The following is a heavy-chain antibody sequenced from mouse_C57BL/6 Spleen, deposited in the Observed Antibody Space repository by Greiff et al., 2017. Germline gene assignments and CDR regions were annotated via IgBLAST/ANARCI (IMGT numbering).Heavy chain of an antibody. V-gene: IGHV1-81*01. CDR1: GYTFTSYG. J-gene: IGHJ2*01. D-gene: IGHD2-4*01. CDR2: IYPRSGNT. Sequence: QVQLKESGAELARPGASVKLSCKASGYTFTSYGISWVKQSTGQGLEWIGEIYPRSGNTYYNEKFKGKATLTADKSSSTAFMELRSLTSEDSAVYFCSRVDYDYDGDYFDYWGQGTTLTVSS. CDR3: SRVDYDYDGDYFDY.